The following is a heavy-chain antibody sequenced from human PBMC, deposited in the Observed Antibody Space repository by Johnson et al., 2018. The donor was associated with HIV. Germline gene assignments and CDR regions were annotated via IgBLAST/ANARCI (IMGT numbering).Heavy chain of an antibody. CDR1: GFTFDDYG. J-gene: IGHJ3*02. CDR2: INWNGGST. D-gene: IGHD2-21*02. V-gene: IGHV3-20*04. Sequence: VQLVESGGGVVRPGGSLRLSCAASGFTFDDYGMSWVRQAPGKGLEWVSGINWNGGSTGYADSVKGRFTVSRDNAKNKLYLQMNSLRAEDTAVYYCARGAWSYCGGDCYGYPPDAFDIWGQGTMVTVSS. CDR3: ARGAWSYCGGDCYGYPPDAFDI.